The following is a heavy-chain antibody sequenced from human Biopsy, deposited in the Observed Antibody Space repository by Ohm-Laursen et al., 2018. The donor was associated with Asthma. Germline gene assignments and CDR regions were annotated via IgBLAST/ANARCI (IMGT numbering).Heavy chain of an antibody. CDR3: AKDERAYYGSDCIYMQPVPLGD. CDR2: ITGSGGFT. J-gene: IGHJ4*02. CDR1: GFTLSDHV. V-gene: IGHV3-23*01. D-gene: IGHD2-21*01. Sequence: SLRLSCAASGFTLSDHVMSRLRQAPGKGLEWVSSITGSGGFTYYADSVKGRFTISRDKSDNALYLQMNSLADEDTAVYHCAKDERAYYGSDCIYMQPVPLGDWGQGTVVIVSA.